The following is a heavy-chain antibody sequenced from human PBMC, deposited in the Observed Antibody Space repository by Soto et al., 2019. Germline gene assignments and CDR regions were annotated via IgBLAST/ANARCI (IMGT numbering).Heavy chain of an antibody. CDR3: ASGRYSSGWLQGWFDP. CDR2: IIPIFGTA. Sequence: SVKVSCKASGGTFSSYAISWVRRAPGQGLEWMGGIIPIFGTANYAQKFQGRVTITADESTSTAYMELSSLRSEDTAVYYCASGRYSSGWLQGWFDPWGQGTLVTVSS. J-gene: IGHJ5*02. CDR1: GGTFSSYA. D-gene: IGHD6-19*01. V-gene: IGHV1-69*13.